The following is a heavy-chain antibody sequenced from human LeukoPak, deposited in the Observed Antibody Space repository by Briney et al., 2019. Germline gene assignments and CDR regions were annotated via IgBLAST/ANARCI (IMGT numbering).Heavy chain of an antibody. V-gene: IGHV3-21*01. Sequence: GGSLRLSCAASGFTFSSYSMNWVRQAPGKGLEWVSSISSSSSYIYYADSVKGRLTISRDNAKNSLYLQMNSLRAEDTAVYYCARAPIAAAGTIFDYWGQGTLVTVSS. CDR1: GFTFSSYS. J-gene: IGHJ4*02. CDR3: ARAPIAAAGTIFDY. CDR2: ISSSSSYI. D-gene: IGHD6-13*01.